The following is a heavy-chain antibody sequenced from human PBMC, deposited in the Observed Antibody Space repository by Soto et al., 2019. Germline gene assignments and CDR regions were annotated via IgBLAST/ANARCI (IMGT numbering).Heavy chain of an antibody. CDR2: TYYRSRWYN. CDR3: AGTTSHQWYYMDV. D-gene: IGHD1-7*01. CDR1: GDSVSSNSTA. Sequence: SQTLSLTCAISGDSVSSNSTAWNWIRLSPSRGLEWLARTYYRSRWYNDYAVSVRSRITVNPDTSKNQFSLQLTSVTPEDTAVFYCAGTTSHQWYYMDVWGKGTTVTVSS. J-gene: IGHJ6*03. V-gene: IGHV6-1*01.